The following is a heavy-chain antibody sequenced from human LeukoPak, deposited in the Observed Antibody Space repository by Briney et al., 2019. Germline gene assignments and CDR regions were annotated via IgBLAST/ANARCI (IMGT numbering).Heavy chain of an antibody. V-gene: IGHV3-23*01. Sequence: GGSLRLSCAASGFTFSSYAMSWVRQAPGKGLERVSAISGSGGSTYYADSVKGRFTISRDNSKNTLYLQMNSLRAGDTAVYYCAKSSGWLPDVWGQGTTVTVSS. CDR1: GFTFSSYA. D-gene: IGHD6-19*01. CDR3: AKSSGWLPDV. J-gene: IGHJ6*02. CDR2: ISGSGGST.